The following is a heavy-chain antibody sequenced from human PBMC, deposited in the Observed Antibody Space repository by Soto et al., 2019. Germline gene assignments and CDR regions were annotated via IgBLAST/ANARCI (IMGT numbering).Heavy chain of an antibody. V-gene: IGHV3-74*01. CDR2: INSDGSRT. CDR3: ARGDGDYYDGNGYLGRH. CDR1: GFTFSSYW. Sequence: EVQLVESGGGIVQPGGSLRLSCAASGFTFSSYWMHWVRQAPGKGLVXVSRINSDGSRTSYADSAKGRFTISRDNAKNTVYLQMNSLRAEXTAVXYCARGDGDYYDGNGYLGRHWGQGTLVTVSS. D-gene: IGHD3-22*01. J-gene: IGHJ4*02.